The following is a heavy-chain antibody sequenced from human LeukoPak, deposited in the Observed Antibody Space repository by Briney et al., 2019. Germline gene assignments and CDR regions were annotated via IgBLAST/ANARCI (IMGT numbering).Heavy chain of an antibody. Sequence: GESLKISCKGSEYSFTSYWIGWVRQMPGKGLEWMGIIYPGDSDNRYSQSFQGQVTISADKSISTAYLQWSSLKASDTAMYYCARRANDAFDLWGQGTMVTVSS. CDR1: EYSFTSYW. V-gene: IGHV5-51*01. CDR3: ARRANDAFDL. CDR2: IYPGDSDN. J-gene: IGHJ3*01.